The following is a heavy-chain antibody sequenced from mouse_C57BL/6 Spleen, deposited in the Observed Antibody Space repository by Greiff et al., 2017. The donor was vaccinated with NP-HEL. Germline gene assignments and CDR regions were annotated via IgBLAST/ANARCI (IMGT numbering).Heavy chain of an antibody. Sequence: VQLQQPGAELVMPGASVKLSCKASGSTFTSYWMHWVKQRPGQGLEWIGEIDPYDSYTNYNQKFKGKSTLTVDKSSSTAYMQLSSLTSEDAAVYYCARCWGNLYYFDYWGQGTTLTVSS. CDR1: GSTFTSYW. J-gene: IGHJ2*01. V-gene: IGHV1-69*01. D-gene: IGHD2-1*01. CDR3: ARCWGNLYYFDY. CDR2: IDPYDSYT.